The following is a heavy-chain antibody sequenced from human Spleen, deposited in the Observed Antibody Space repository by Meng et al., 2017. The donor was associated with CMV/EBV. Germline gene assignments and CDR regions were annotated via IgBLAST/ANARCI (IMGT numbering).Heavy chain of an antibody. V-gene: IGHV3-48*03. CDR2: ISSSGTSI. CDR3: AREMTTVTTSWLDP. CDR1: GFTFRSYA. J-gene: IGHJ5*02. D-gene: IGHD4-17*01. Sequence: LSLTCAASGFTFRSYAMNWVRQSPGKGLEWVSYISSSGTSIYYADSVKGRFTISRDNAKNSLFLQMSSLRAEDTAVYYCAREMTTVTTSWLDPWGQGTLVTVSS.